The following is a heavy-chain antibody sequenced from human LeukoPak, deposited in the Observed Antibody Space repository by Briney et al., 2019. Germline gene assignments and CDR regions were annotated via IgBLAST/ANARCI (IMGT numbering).Heavy chain of an antibody. J-gene: IGHJ4*02. CDR3: ARGWFGELISRFDY. Sequence: DSVKSRFTISRDDAENSMYLQMNGLRTEDTAVYYCARGWFGELISRFDYWGQGTLATVSS. D-gene: IGHD3-10*01. V-gene: IGHV3-7*01.